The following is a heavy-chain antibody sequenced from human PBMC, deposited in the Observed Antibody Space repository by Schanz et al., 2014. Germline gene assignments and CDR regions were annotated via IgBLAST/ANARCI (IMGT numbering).Heavy chain of an antibody. D-gene: IGHD3-9*01. CDR1: GGTFSSYA. J-gene: IGHJ4*02. V-gene: IGHV1-69*04. Sequence: QVQLVQSGAEVKKPGSSVKVSCKASGGTFSSYAFSWVRQAPGQRLEWMGKIIPILGMENYAQKFQGRVTITADISTSTAYMDLSSLRSDDTAVYYCARDAADFLAGYYLDTWGQGTLVVVSS. CDR2: IIPILGME. CDR3: ARDAADFLAGYYLDT.